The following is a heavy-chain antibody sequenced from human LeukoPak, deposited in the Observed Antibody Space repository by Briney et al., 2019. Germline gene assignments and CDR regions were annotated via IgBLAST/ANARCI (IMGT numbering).Heavy chain of an antibody. J-gene: IGHJ6*03. CDR3: ASVGGHCSGGSCYKHYYYYMDV. CDR2: INHSGST. CDR1: GGSFSGCY. Sequence: SETLSLTCAVYGGSFSGCYWSWIRQPPGKGLEWIGEINHSGSTNYNPSLKSRVTISVDTSKNQFSLKLSSVTAADTAVYYCASVGGHCSGGSCYKHYYYYMDVWGKGTTVTVSS. D-gene: IGHD2-15*01. V-gene: IGHV4-34*01.